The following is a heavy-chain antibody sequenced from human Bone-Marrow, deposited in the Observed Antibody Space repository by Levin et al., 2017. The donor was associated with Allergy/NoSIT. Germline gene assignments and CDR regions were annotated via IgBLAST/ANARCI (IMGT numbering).Heavy chain of an antibody. J-gene: IGHJ4*02. D-gene: IGHD2-15*01. CDR2: IIPGGAAA. CDR3: ARVKGGTRGLADF. CDR1: GFTFSAFS. V-gene: IGHV3-23*01. Sequence: GGSLRLSCTASGFTFSAFSMNWVRQAPGKGLVWLSGIIPGGAAAYYADSIEGRFTMSRDNSKNTLYLQMNSLTVDDQAVYYCARVKGGTRGLADFWGQGTLVTVSS.